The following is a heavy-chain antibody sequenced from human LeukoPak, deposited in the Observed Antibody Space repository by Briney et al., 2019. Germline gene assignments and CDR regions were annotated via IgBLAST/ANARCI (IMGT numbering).Heavy chain of an antibody. V-gene: IGHV4-39*02. J-gene: IGHJ5*02. CDR2: INYSGST. CDR1: GASISSRSYY. CDR3: ANLKAAAGTNWFDP. Sequence: SETLSLTCTVSGASISSRSYYWGWIRQPPRKGLEWIGSINYSGSTSYNPSLKSRVTISADTSKNHFSLKLSFVTAADTAVYYCANLKAAAGTNWFDPWGQGTLVTVSS. D-gene: IGHD6-13*01.